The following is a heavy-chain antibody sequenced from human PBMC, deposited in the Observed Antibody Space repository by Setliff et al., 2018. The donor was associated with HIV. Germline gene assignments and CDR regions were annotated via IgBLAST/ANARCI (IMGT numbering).Heavy chain of an antibody. CDR1: GYTFTIYD. V-gene: IGHV1-2*06. CDR2: IIPNSGGT. J-gene: IGHJ3*02. D-gene: IGHD2-8*01. Sequence: ASVKVSCKASGYTFTIYDITWVRQAPGQGLEWMGRIIPNSGGTNYAQKFQGRVTMTRDTSISTAYMELSRLRSDDTAVYYCASKVYCTNGVCLDAFDIWGQGTMVTVSS. CDR3: ASKVYCTNGVCLDAFDI.